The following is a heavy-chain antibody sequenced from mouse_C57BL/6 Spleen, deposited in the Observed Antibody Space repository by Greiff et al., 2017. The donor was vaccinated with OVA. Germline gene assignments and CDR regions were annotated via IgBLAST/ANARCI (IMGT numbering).Heavy chain of an antibody. CDR3: ARNNGTPDY. CDR2: IDPSDSYT. J-gene: IGHJ2*01. V-gene: IGHV1-50*01. CDR1: GYTFTSYW. Sequence: VQLQQPGAELVKPGASVKLSCKASGYTFTSYWMQWVKQRPGQGLEWIGEIDPSDSYTNYNQKFKGKATLTVDTSSSTAYMQLSSLTSEDSAVYYCARNNGTPDYWGQGTTLTVSS. D-gene: IGHD1-1*01.